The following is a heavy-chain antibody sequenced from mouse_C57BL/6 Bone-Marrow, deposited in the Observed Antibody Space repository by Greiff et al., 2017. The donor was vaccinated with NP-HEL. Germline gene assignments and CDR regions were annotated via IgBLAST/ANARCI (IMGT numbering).Heavy chain of an antibody. J-gene: IGHJ2*01. CDR2: INPGSGGT. CDR1: GYAFTNYL. D-gene: IGHD3-2*02. Sequence: VKLMESGAELVRPGTSVKVSCKASGYAFTNYLIEWVKQRPGQGLEWIGVINPGSGGTNYNEKFKGKATLTADKSSSTAYMQLSSLTSEDSAVYFCARLGSSDFDYWGQGTTLTVSS. CDR3: ARLGSSDFDY. V-gene: IGHV1-54*01.